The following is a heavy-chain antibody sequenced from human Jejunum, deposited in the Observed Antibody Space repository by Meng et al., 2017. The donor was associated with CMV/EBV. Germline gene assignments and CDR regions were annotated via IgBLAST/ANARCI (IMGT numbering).Heavy chain of an antibody. CDR2: MNPNSSNT. CDR3: ARGLPKFDP. Sequence: SCKASGNTFTSYDINWVRQATGQGLEWMGWMNPNSSNTGYAQKFQGRVTMTRNTSISTAYMELSSLRSEDTAVYYCARGLPKFDPWGQGTLVTVSS. CDR1: GNTFTSYD. J-gene: IGHJ5*02. V-gene: IGHV1-8*01. D-gene: IGHD2-15*01.